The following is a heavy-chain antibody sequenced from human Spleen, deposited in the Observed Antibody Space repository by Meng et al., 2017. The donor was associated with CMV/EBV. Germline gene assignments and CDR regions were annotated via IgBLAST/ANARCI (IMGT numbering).Heavy chain of an antibody. CDR1: GGTFSTYA. CDR3: ARAKATTFDY. Sequence: KVSCKASGGTFSTYAINWVRQAPGQGLEWMGGIIPILGIAKIAQKFQGRVTITAGNSTGTVYMELRSLRSDDTAVYYCARAKATTFDYWGQGTLVTVSS. J-gene: IGHJ4*02. V-gene: IGHV1-69*10. CDR2: IIPILGIA. D-gene: IGHD4-17*01.